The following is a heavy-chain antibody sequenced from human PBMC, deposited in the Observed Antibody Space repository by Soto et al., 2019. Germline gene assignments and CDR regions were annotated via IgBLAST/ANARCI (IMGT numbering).Heavy chain of an antibody. CDR3: ARAVVPADNRYGFGH. V-gene: IGHV1-69*01. CDR1: GGTFSSYA. Sequence: QVQLVQSGAEVKKPGYSVKVSCKASGGTFSSYAISWVRPAHGPGLELMGGIIPIFGTANYAQKFQGRVTITADESTSTAYIELSSLRSADTAVYYGARAVVPADNRYGFGHWVQGTLVTVSS. J-gene: IGHJ5*02. D-gene: IGHD2-2*01. CDR2: IIPIFGTA.